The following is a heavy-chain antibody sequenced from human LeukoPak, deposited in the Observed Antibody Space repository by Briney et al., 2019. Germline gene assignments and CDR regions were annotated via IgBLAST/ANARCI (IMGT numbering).Heavy chain of an antibody. CDR2: ISSSSSYI. Sequence: GGSLRLSCAASGFTFSSYSMNWVRQAPGKGLEWVSSISSSSSYIYYTDSVKGRFTISRDNAKNSLYLQMNSLRAEDTAVYYCARGALMVVITRFDYWGQGTLVTVSS. D-gene: IGHD3-22*01. J-gene: IGHJ4*02. CDR1: GFTFSSYS. V-gene: IGHV3-21*01. CDR3: ARGALMVVITRFDY.